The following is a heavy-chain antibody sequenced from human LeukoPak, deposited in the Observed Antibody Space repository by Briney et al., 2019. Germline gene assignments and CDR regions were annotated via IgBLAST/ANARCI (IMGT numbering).Heavy chain of an antibody. J-gene: IGHJ6*03. V-gene: IGHV3-53*01. D-gene: IGHD5-18*01. CDR2: FYSGITT. CDR1: GFIVGDTH. Sequence: GGSLRLSCAGSGFIVGDTHRPWPPQAPGKGVGWFTFFYSGITTHYADSVKGRFSISRDHSNNILYLQMNTLRAEDTAVYYCARLQGYSLGYQYFYYMDVWGTGTTVTVSS. CDR3: ARLQGYSLGYQYFYYMDV.